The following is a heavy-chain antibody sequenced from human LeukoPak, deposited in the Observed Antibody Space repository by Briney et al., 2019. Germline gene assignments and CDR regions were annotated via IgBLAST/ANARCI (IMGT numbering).Heavy chain of an antibody. CDR1: GGSFSGYY. CDR3: ARSPIYYYYYYMDV. CDR2: INHSGST. V-gene: IGHV4-34*01. Sequence: SETLSLTCAVYGGSFSGYYWSWTRQPPGKGLEWIGEINHSGSTNYNPSLKSRVTISVDTSKNQFSLKLSSVTAADTAVYYCARSPIYYYYYYMDVWGKGTTVTVSS. J-gene: IGHJ6*03.